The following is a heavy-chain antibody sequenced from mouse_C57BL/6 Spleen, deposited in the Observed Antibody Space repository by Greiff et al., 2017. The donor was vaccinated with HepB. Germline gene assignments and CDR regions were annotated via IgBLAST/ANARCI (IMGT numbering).Heavy chain of an antibody. V-gene: IGHV1-64*01. J-gene: IGHJ4*01. Sequence: QVQLQQPGAELVKPGASVKLSCKASGYTFTSYWMHWVKQRPGQGLEWIGMIHPNSGSTNYNEKFKSKATLTVDKSSSTAYMQLSSLTSEDSAVYYCARSGIIRYYYAMDYWGQGTSVTVSS. CDR2: IHPNSGST. CDR1: GYTFTSYW. CDR3: ARSGIIRYYYAMDY. D-gene: IGHD1-1*01.